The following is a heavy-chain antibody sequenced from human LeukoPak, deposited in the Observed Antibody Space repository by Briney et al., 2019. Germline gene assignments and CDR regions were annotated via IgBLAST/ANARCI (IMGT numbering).Heavy chain of an antibody. V-gene: IGHV4-59*12. CDR1: GGSISTYY. J-gene: IGHJ4*02. D-gene: IGHD3-22*01. CDR2: IYYSGTT. CDR3: ARGLYDSSDYYYFDY. Sequence: SETLSLTCTVSGGSISTYYWNWIRQPPGKGLEWIGYIYYSGTTNYNPSLKSRVNMSVDASKNHLSLKLSSVTAADTAEYYCARGLYDSSDYYYFDYWGQGTLVTVSS.